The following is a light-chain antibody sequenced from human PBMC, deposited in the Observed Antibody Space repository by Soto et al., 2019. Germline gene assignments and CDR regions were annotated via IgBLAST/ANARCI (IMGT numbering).Light chain of an antibody. CDR2: KAA. V-gene: IGKV1-5*03. CDR1: DNIVHW. Sequence: DIQVTHSPSSLSAYVGDRVAITCRASDNIVHWVAWYQQKPGKAPKLLIYKAANLADEVPSRFAGSGSGTDFTLTITRLQPDDFATYYCQHYNSFSRTFGQGTKVDIK. J-gene: IGKJ1*01. CDR3: QHYNSFSRT.